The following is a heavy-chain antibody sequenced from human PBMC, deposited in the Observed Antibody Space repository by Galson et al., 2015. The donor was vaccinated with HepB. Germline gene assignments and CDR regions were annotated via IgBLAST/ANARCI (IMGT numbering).Heavy chain of an antibody. CDR1: GGSIRSISYY. D-gene: IGHD6-19*01. J-gene: IGHJ6*02. CDR2: SFFGGNT. Sequence: ETLSLTCTVSGGSIRSISYYWGWIRQPPGKGLEWIGYSFFGGNTNYNPSLKSRVSISGDTSKNQFSLKLSSVTAADTAVYYCARHVVKGGSGWYGYYYGMDVWGQGTTVTVSS. CDR3: ARHVVKGGSGWYGYYYGMDV. V-gene: IGHV4-61*05.